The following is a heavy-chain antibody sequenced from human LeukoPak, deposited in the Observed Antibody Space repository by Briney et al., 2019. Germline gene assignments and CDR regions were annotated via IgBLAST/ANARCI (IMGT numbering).Heavy chain of an antibody. CDR2: ISGSGGST. D-gene: IGHD3-10*01. CDR3: AKYIWFGEFPI. V-gene: IGHV3-23*01. J-gene: IGHJ4*02. Sequence: GGSLRLSCAASGFTFSSYAMSWVRQAPGKGLEWVSAISGSGGSTYYADSVKGRFTISRDNSKNTVYLQMNRLRAEDTAVYYCAKYIWFGEFPIWGQGILVTVSS. CDR1: GFTFSSYA.